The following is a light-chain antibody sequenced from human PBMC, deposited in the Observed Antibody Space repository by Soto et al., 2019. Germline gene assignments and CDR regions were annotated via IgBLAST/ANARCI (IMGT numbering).Light chain of an antibody. CDR3: QQYGNNPWT. Sequence: DIPLTKSPSSLSASVGDRVAITCRASQSIDRWLAGYQQKPGEAPNSLIYDVSILEAGVPSRFSGSGSGTEFTLTISSLKSDDFATYYCQQYGNNPWTFGQGTKVDIK. CDR1: QSIDRW. CDR2: DVS. V-gene: IGKV1-5*01. J-gene: IGKJ1*01.